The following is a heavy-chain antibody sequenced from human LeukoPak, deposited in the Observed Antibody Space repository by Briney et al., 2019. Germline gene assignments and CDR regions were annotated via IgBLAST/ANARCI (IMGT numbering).Heavy chain of an antibody. J-gene: IGHJ4*02. CDR1: GGSISSYY. Sequence: SGTLSLTCTVSGGSISSYYWSWIRQPPGQGLEWIGYIYYSGSTNYNPSLKSRVTISVDTSKNQFSLKLSSVTAADTAVYYCARHGNGWPGAPDFDYWGQGTLVTVSS. V-gene: IGHV4-59*08. CDR2: IYYSGST. CDR3: ARHGNGWPGAPDFDY. D-gene: IGHD6-19*01.